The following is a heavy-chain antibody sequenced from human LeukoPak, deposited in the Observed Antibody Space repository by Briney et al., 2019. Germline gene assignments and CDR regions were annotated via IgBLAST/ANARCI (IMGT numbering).Heavy chain of an antibody. Sequence: GSLRLSCAASKFSFTSYWMHWVRQAPGKGLVWVSRINPDGSRTNYADSVEGRFTISRDNAKNTLYLQMNSLRAEDTAVYYCAKDISYDSSRSMDYWGQGTLVTVSS. CDR1: KFSFTSYW. D-gene: IGHD3-22*01. V-gene: IGHV3-74*01. J-gene: IGHJ4*02. CDR2: INPDGSRT. CDR3: AKDISYDSSRSMDY.